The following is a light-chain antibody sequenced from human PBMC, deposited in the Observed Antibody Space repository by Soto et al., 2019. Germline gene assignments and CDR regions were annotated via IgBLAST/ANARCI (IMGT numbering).Light chain of an antibody. Sequence: EIVLTQSPGTLSLSPGEGATVSCRVSQSINSKSLVWYQRKFGQAPSLLIYNTSSRATGIPDRFSGSGSGTDFTLSISRLEPEDFAVYYCQHYGGSFIFGPGTKVDFK. J-gene: IGKJ3*01. V-gene: IGKV3-20*01. CDR2: NTS. CDR3: QHYGGSFI. CDR1: QSINSKS.